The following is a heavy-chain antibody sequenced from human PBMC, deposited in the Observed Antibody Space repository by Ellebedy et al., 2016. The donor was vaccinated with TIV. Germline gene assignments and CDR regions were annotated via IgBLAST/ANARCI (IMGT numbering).Heavy chain of an antibody. V-gene: IGHV3-74*01. Sequence: GESLKISCAASGFSVSTTYMKWVRQAPGKGLVWVSRIKGDGSITDYADSVKGRFTISRDNAKNTLYLQMNSLRAEDTAVYYCARGSQESNSGMDVWGQGTTVTVSS. CDR1: GFSVSTTY. CDR3: ARGSQESNSGMDV. D-gene: IGHD4-11*01. CDR2: IKGDGSIT. J-gene: IGHJ6*02.